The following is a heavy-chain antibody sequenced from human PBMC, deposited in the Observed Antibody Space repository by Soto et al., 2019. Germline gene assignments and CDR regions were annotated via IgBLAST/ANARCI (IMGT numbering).Heavy chain of an antibody. D-gene: IGHD1-26*01. CDR3: ATDPGRWWELIA. V-gene: IGHV1-24*01. CDR1: GYTLTELS. J-gene: IGHJ4*02. CDR2: LDPEDGDT. Sequence: ASVKVSCKVSGYTLTELSMHWVRQAPGKVLEWMGGLDPEDGDTIYAQKFQGRVTMTEDTSTDTAYMELSSLRSEDTAVYYCATDPGRWWELIAWGQGTLGNVSS.